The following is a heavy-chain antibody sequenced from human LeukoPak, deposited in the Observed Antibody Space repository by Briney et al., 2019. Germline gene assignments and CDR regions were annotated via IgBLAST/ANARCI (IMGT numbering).Heavy chain of an antibody. CDR2: INPNSGGT. J-gene: IGHJ5*02. Sequence: ASVKVSCKASGYTFTGYYMHWVRQAPGQGLEWMGWINPNSGGTNYAQKFQGRVTMTRDTSISTAYMELSRLRSDDTAVYYCAREGDYRGDWFDPWSQGTLVTVSS. V-gene: IGHV1-2*02. CDR1: GYTFTGYY. D-gene: IGHD3-16*01. CDR3: AREGDYRGDWFDP.